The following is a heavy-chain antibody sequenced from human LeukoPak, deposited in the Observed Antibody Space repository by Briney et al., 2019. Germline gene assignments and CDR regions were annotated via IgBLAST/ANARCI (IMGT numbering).Heavy chain of an antibody. J-gene: IGHJ5*02. CDR1: GGSISSSNW. CDR2: IYHSGST. Sequence: SETLSLTCAVSGGSISSSNWWSWVRQPPGKGLEWIGEIYHSGSTNYNPSLKSRVTISVDTSKNQFSLKLSSVTAADTAVYYCARDSRGYCSSTICNWFDPWGQGTLVTVSS. V-gene: IGHV4-4*02. D-gene: IGHD2-2*01. CDR3: ARDSRGYCSSTICNWFDP.